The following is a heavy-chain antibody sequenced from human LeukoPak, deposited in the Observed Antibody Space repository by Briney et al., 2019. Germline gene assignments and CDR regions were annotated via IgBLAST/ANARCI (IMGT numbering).Heavy chain of an antibody. CDR2: ISSSGSTI. CDR3: AELGITMIGGV. Sequence: PGGSLRLSCAASGFTFSSYEMNWIRQAPGKGLEWVSYISSSGSTIYYADCGKGRFTISRDNPKNSLYLQMNTLRAEDTAVYYCAELGITMIGGVWGKGTPVAISS. J-gene: IGHJ6*04. V-gene: IGHV3-48*03. D-gene: IGHD3-10*02. CDR1: GFTFSSYE.